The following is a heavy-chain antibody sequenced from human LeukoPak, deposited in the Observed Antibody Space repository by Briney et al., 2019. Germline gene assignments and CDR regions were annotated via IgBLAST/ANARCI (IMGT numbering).Heavy chain of an antibody. D-gene: IGHD1-26*01. CDR3: ARDQEYSGSYYRYFDY. CDR1: GGSVSSGTYY. V-gene: IGHV4-61*01. Sequence: SETLSLTRTVSGGSVSSGTYYWSWIRQPPGKGLAWIVYIYSRGLTRGSTNYNPSLKSRVTISVDTSKNQFSLKLSSVTAADTAVYYCARDQEYSGSYYRYFDYWGQGTLVTVSS. CDR2: IYSRGLTRGST. J-gene: IGHJ4*02.